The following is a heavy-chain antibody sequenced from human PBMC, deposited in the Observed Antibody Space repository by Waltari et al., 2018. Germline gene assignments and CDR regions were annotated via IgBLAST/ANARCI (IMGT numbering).Heavy chain of an antibody. V-gene: IGHV4-31*01. D-gene: IGHD5-12*01. Sequence: QVQLQESGPGLVKPSQTLSLTCTVSGASINSDKSYWSWIRQHPGKGLEWIGYIFSLGSTYYNPSLKSLVTMSIDASKNQFSLNLNSVTAADTAVYYCARDSSAWGWLHLDYWGQGTLVTVSS. CDR2: IFSLGST. J-gene: IGHJ4*02. CDR3: ARDSSAWGWLHLDY. CDR1: GASINSDKSY.